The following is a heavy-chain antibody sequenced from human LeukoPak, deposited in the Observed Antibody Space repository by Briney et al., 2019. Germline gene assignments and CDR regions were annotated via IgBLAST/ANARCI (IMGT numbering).Heavy chain of an antibody. CDR2: IYYSGST. J-gene: IGHJ4*02. D-gene: IGHD1-26*01. CDR1: GGSISSYY. V-gene: IGHV4-59*08. CDR3: ARQVGPYYFDY. Sequence: PSETLSLTCTVSGGSISSYYWSWIRQPPGKGLEWIGYIYYSGSTNYNPSLKSRVTISVDTSKNQFSLKLSSVTAADTAVYYCARQVGPYYFDYWGRGTLVTVSS.